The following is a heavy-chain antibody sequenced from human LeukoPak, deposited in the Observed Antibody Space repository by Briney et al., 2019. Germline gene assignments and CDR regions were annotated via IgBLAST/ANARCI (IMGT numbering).Heavy chain of an antibody. D-gene: IGHD6-13*01. J-gene: IGHJ4*02. Sequence: GGSLRLSCAASGFTFSSYWMHWVRQAPGKGLVWVSRINTDGSSTSYADSVKGRFTISIDNAKNTLYLQMNSLRAEDTAVYYCASLGRQQLVPGYWGQGTLVTVSS. CDR3: ASLGRQQLVPGY. CDR2: INTDGSST. V-gene: IGHV3-74*01. CDR1: GFTFSSYW.